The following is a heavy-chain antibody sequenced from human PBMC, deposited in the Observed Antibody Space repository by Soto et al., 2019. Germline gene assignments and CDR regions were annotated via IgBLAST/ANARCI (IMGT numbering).Heavy chain of an antibody. CDR2: SSSSSNYI. Sequence: PGGSLRLSCAASGFTFSSYSMNWVRQAPGKGLEWVSFSSSSSNYIYYADSVKGRFTISRDNAKNSLYLQMNTLGADDTAVYYCARDGHSSGWNPDAFDIWGQGTMVTVS. CDR1: GFTFSSYS. J-gene: IGHJ3*02. CDR3: ARDGHSSGWNPDAFDI. D-gene: IGHD6-19*01. V-gene: IGHV3-21*01.